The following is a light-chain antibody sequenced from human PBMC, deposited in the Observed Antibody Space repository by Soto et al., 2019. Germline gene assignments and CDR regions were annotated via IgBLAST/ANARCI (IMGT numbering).Light chain of an antibody. CDR1: SSDIGAYDY. J-gene: IGLJ3*02. CDR2: EVT. Sequence: QSALTQPASLSGSPGQSITISCTGTSSDIGAYDYVSWFQQHPGKAPKLMISEVTGRPSGVSTRFSGSKSGNTASLTFSGLQADDEADYYCTSYTSSNSWVFGGGTQLTVL. CDR3: TSYTSSNSWV. V-gene: IGLV2-14*01.